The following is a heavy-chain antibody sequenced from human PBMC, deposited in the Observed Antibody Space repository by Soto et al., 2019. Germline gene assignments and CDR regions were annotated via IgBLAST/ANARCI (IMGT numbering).Heavy chain of an antibody. J-gene: IGHJ4*02. CDR2: IIPLFGTT. D-gene: IGHD6-19*01. Sequence: QVHLVQSGAEVKKPGSSVKVSCRASGGTFNTYGFNWVRQAPGQGLEWMGGIIPLFGTTTYAQNFQGRVTITADQSTTTGYMEMSGLTSEDTAVYFCARGGELAGWMAFDSWGQGTLVTVSS. CDR1: GGTFNTYG. CDR3: ARGGELAGWMAFDS. V-gene: IGHV1-69*01.